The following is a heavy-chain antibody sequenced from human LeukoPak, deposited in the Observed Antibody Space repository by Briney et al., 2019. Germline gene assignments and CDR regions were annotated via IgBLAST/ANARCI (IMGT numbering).Heavy chain of an antibody. CDR3: AKFRGYCSRTSCYGVRFDY. Sequence: GGSLRLSCTASGFSFSSYAMTWVRQAPGMGLEWVSAITANGVDTNHADSVKGRFTISRDNSENTVYMQMNSLRPEDTAMYYCAKFRGYCSRTSCYGVRFDYWGQGTLVTVSS. CDR1: GFSFSSYA. J-gene: IGHJ4*02. D-gene: IGHD2-2*01. V-gene: IGHV3-23*01. CDR2: ITANGVDT.